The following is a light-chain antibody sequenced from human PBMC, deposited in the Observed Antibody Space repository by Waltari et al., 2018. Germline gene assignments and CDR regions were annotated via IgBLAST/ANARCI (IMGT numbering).Light chain of an antibody. Sequence: DIQMTQSPSSLSASVGDRVTITCRASQSISSYVNWYQQKPGNAPKLLIYAASSLQSGVQSRFSGSGSGTDFTLTISSLQPEDFATYYCQQSYSTPWTFGRGTKVEIK. J-gene: IGKJ1*01. CDR1: QSISSY. CDR2: AAS. CDR3: QQSYSTPWT. V-gene: IGKV1-39*01.